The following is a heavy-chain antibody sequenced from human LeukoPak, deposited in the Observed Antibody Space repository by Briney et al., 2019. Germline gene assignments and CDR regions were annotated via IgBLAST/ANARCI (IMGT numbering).Heavy chain of an antibody. V-gene: IGHV4-59*01. CDR2: IYYSGST. CDR3: ARVITVRGVIFDY. CDR1: GGSFSTYY. Sequence: PSETLSLTCTVSGGSFSTYYWSWIRQPPGKGLEWIGYIYYSGSTNYNPSLKSRVTISVDTSKNQFSLKLSSVTAADTAVYYCARVITVRGVIFDYWGQGTLVTVSS. J-gene: IGHJ4*02. D-gene: IGHD3-16*01.